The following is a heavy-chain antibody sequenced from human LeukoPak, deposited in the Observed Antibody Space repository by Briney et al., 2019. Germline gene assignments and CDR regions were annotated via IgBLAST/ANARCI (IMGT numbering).Heavy chain of an antibody. D-gene: IGHD5-18*01. CDR1: GFTFSSYS. CDR3: ARSGYSYGDFDY. Sequence: GGSLRLSCAASGFTFSSYSMNWVRQAPGKGLEWVSSISSSSSYIYYADSVKGRFTISRDNAKNSLYLQMNSLRAEDTAVYYCARSGYSYGDFDYWGQGTLVTVSS. J-gene: IGHJ4*02. CDR2: ISSSSSYI. V-gene: IGHV3-21*01.